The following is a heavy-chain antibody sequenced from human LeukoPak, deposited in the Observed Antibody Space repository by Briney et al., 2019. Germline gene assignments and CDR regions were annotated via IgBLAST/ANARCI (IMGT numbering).Heavy chain of an antibody. J-gene: IGHJ4*02. CDR3: AKDNSGYYYLGTFGY. CDR2: IRGGGGST. CDR1: GFTFSSYA. V-gene: IGHV3-23*01. D-gene: IGHD3-22*01. Sequence: GGSLRLSCAASGFTFSSYAMSWVRQAPGKGLEWVSAIRGGGGSTYYADSVNGRFTTSRDNSKNTVYLQMNSLRAEDTAVYYCAKDNSGYYYLGTFGYWGQGTLVTVSS.